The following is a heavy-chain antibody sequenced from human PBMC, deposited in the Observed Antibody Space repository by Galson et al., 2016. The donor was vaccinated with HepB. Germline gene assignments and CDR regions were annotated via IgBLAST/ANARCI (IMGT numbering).Heavy chain of an antibody. V-gene: IGHV4-59*01. D-gene: IGHD6-19*01. Sequence: LSLTCSVSGGSISSNFWSWLRQPPEKGLEWIGYIYYSGSTNYSPSLKSRVTISLDTSKNQFSLKLTSVTAADTAVYYCARDLSMAGLGYYNNGMDVWGKGITVTVSS. CDR1: GGSISSNF. CDR3: ARDLSMAGLGYYNNGMDV. J-gene: IGHJ6*04. CDR2: IYYSGST.